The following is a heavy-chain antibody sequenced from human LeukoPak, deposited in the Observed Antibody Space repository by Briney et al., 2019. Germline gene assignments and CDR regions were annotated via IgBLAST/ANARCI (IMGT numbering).Heavy chain of an antibody. Sequence: PSETLSLTCTVSGGSISSYYWSWIRQPPGKGLEWIGYIYYSGSTNYNPSLKSRVTISVDTSKNQFSLKLSSVTAADTAVYYCARARGYYDSSGYYDYWGQGTLVTASS. D-gene: IGHD3-22*01. CDR2: IYYSGST. V-gene: IGHV4-59*01. CDR3: ARARGYYDSSGYYDY. CDR1: GGSISSYY. J-gene: IGHJ4*02.